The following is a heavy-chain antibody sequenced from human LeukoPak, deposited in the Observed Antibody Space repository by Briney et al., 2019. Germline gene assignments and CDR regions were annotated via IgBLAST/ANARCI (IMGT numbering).Heavy chain of an antibody. CDR3: ALRYCSTTSCVRAFDL. CDR1: GGSFSGYY. J-gene: IGHJ3*01. Sequence: PSETLSLTCAVYGGSFSGYYWSWIRQPPGKGLEWIGEINDSGSTNYNPSLKSRVTISVDTSKNQFSLKLSSVTAADTAVYYCALRYCSTTSCVRAFDLWGQGTMVTVSS. D-gene: IGHD2-2*01. V-gene: IGHV4-34*01. CDR2: INDSGST.